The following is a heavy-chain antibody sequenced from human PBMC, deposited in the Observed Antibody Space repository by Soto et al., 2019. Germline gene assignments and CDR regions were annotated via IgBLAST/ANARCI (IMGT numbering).Heavy chain of an antibody. CDR2: IYYSGIT. CDR3: ARQRNYFGAATYYNNFDY. CDR1: GASINSDSYY. V-gene: IGHV4-39*01. J-gene: IGHJ4*02. Sequence: SETLSLTCTGSGASINSDSYYWGGIRQPPGQGLEWTAGIYYSGITFYNPSLQSRVTIFVDASKKQFSLRLSSVTAADTAVYYCARQRNYFGAATYYNNFDYWGQGTLVTVSS. D-gene: IGHD3-10*01.